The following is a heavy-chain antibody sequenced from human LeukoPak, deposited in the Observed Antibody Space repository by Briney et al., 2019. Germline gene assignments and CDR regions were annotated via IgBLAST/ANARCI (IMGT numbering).Heavy chain of an antibody. CDR1: GFTFSRYA. V-gene: IGHV3-21*04. CDR3: ARGYADYVGYFFFDY. Sequence: PGGSLRLSCAASGFTFSRYAMSWVRQAPGKGLEWVSSISSSSSYIYYADSVKGRFTVSRDNSQNTLYLQMNSLRAEDTAVYYCARGYADYVGYFFFDYWGQGTLVTVSS. CDR2: ISSSSSYI. J-gene: IGHJ4*02. D-gene: IGHD4-17*01.